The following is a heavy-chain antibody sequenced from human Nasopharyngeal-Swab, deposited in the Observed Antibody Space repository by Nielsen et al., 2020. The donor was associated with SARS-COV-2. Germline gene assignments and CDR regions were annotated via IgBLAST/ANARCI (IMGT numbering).Heavy chain of an antibody. CDR1: GYTFTGYY. CDR3: ATPRSVLGYCSGGSCSDFDY. CDR2: INPNSGGT. Sequence: ASVKVSCKASGYTFTGYYMHWVRQAPGQGLEWMGRINPNSGGTTYAQKFQGRVTMTRDTSISTAYMELSRLRSDDTAVYYCATPRSVLGYCSGGSCSDFDYWGQGTLVTVSS. D-gene: IGHD2-15*01. J-gene: IGHJ4*02. V-gene: IGHV1-2*06.